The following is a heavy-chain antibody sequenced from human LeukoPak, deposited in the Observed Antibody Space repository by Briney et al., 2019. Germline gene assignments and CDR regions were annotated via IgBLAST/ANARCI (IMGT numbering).Heavy chain of an antibody. J-gene: IGHJ4*02. Sequence: GESLKISCKGSGYSFTSYWIGWVRQMPGKGLEWMGIIYPGDSDTRYSPSFQGQVTISADKSISTAYLQWSSLKASDTAMYYCATGGYCSGGSCCMDAFDYWGQGTLVTVSS. CDR1: GYSFTSYW. CDR2: IYPGDSDT. V-gene: IGHV5-51*01. D-gene: IGHD2-15*01. CDR3: ATGGYCSGGSCCMDAFDY.